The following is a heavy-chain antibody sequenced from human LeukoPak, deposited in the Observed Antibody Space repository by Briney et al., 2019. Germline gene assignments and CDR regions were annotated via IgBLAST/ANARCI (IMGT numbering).Heavy chain of an antibody. J-gene: IGHJ6*03. Sequence: ASVKVSCKASGYTFTGYYVHWVRQAPGEGLEWMGWISPNSGGTNFAQKFQGRVTMTRDTSISTVYMELSRLRSDDTAVYYCARGPSITMVRGGQWYYYMDVWGKGTTVTISS. V-gene: IGHV1-2*02. CDR1: GYTFTGYY. CDR2: ISPNSGGT. D-gene: IGHD3-10*01. CDR3: ARGPSITMVRGGQWYYYMDV.